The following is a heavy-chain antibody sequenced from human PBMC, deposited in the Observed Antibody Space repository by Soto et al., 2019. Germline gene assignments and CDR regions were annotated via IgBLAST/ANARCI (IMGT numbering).Heavy chain of an antibody. V-gene: IGHV4-39*01. D-gene: IGHD2-15*01. CDR3: ARRTVVVAATPFDY. J-gene: IGHJ4*02. Sequence: SETLSLTCTVSGGSISSSSYYWGWIRQPPGKGLEWIGSIYYSGSTYYNPSLKSRVTISVDTSKNQFSLKLSSVTAADTAVYYCARRTVVVAATPFDYWGQGTLVTGSS. CDR1: GGSISSSSYY. CDR2: IYYSGST.